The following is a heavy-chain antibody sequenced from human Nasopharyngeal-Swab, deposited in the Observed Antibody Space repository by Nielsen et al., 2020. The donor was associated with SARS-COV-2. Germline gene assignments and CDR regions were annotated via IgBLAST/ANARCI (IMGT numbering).Heavy chain of an antibody. V-gene: IGHV4-39*01. D-gene: IGHD3-3*01. CDR1: GGSISSSSYY. CDR2: IYYRGST. J-gene: IGHJ5*02. CDR3: ASSPFRITIFGVVIGNWFDP. Sequence: SETLSLTCTVSGGSISSSSYYWGWIRQPPGKGLEWIGSIYYRGSTYYNPSPKSRVTIAVDTSKNQFSLKLSSVTAADTAVYYCASSPFRITIFGVVIGNWFDPWGQGTLVTVSS.